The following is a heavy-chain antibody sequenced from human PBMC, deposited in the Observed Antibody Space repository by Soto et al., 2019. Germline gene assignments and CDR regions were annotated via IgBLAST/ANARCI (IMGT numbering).Heavy chain of an antibody. CDR1: GFTFTHYR. CDR2: INSDGARI. V-gene: IGHV3-74*03. J-gene: IGHJ4*02. Sequence: EVQLVESGGGFVQPGGSLRLSGAASGFTFTHYRIHWVRQPTGKGLEWVGRINSDGARIEYGDSVKGRFTISRDNAHNMVFLQMNSLTDEDSGVYFCARAGDWNYVQDFWGQGPLVTVSS. D-gene: IGHD1-1*01. CDR3: ARAGDWNYVQDF.